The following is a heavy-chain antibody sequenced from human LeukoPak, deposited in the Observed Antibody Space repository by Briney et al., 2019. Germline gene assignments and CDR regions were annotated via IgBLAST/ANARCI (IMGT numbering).Heavy chain of an antibody. CDR1: GYSFTSYW. CDR2: IYPGDSDT. V-gene: IGHV5-51*01. D-gene: IGHD3-10*01. J-gene: IGHJ5*02. Sequence: VESLKISCQGSGYSFTSYWIGWVRQMPGKGLEWMGIIYPGDSDTRYSPSFQGQVTISADKSISTAYLQWSSLKASDTAMYYCARIDYYGSGSYYHWFDPWGQGTLVTVSS. CDR3: ARIDYYGSGSYYHWFDP.